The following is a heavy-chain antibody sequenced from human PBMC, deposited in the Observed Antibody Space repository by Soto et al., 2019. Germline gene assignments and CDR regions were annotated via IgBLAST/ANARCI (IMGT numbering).Heavy chain of an antibody. J-gene: IGHJ3*01. CDR2: LYDVDGS. Sequence: DVQLVESGGGLMQPGESLRLSYAASGLTVSGKNYVAWVRQAPGKGLEWVSALYDVDGSFYSDSVKGRFTTSSDSSKTTVYLQMNDLRPADTAVYYCATGHEREHAYDVWGQGKTVTVSS. V-gene: IGHV3-53*01. D-gene: IGHD1-1*01. CDR3: ATGHEREHAYDV. CDR1: GLTVSGKNY.